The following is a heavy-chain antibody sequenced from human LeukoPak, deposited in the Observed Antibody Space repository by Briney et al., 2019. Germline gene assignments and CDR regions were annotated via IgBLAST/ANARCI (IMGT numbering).Heavy chain of an antibody. D-gene: IGHD4-23*01. J-gene: IGHJ4*02. V-gene: IGHV3-23*01. CDR2: ISGSGGST. CDR3: AKDRDSTVVTLLDY. CDR1: GFTFDDYA. Sequence: QPGRSLRLSCAASGFTFDDYAMHWVRQAPGKGLEWVSAISGSGGSTYYADSVKGRFTISRDNSKNTLYLQMNSLRAEDTAVYYCAKDRDSTVVTLLDYWGQGTLVTVSS.